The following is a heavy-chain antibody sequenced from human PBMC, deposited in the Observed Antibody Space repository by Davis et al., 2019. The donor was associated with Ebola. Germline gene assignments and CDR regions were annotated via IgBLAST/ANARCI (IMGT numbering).Heavy chain of an antibody. J-gene: IGHJ4*02. CDR2: IKQDGSEK. CDR3: VGGEKGDY. V-gene: IGHV3-7*03. CDR1: GFTFSSYS. Sequence: GGSLRLSCAASGFTFSSYSMNWVRQAPGKGLEWVANIKQDGSEKYYVDSVKGRFTISRDNAKNSLYLQMNSLRVEDTATYYCVGGEKGDYWGQGTLVTVSS. D-gene: IGHD3-10*01.